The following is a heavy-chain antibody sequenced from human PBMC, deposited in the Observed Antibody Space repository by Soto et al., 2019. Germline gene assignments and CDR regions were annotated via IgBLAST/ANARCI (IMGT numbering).Heavy chain of an antibody. Sequence: GASVKVSCKASGDTFTSYYMHWVRQAPGQGLEWMGIINPSGDTSYAQKFQGRVTMTRDTSTSTVYMELSSLRSEDTAVYYCARGTVRNIVLVPPFSCGMDVWGQGTTVTVFS. CDR3: ARGTVRNIVLVPPFSCGMDV. J-gene: IGHJ6*02. CDR2: INPSGDT. D-gene: IGHD2-2*01. CDR1: GDTFTSYY. V-gene: IGHV1-46*01.